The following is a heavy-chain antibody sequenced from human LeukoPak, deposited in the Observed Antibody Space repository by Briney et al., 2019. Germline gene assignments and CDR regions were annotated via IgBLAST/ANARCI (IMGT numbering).Heavy chain of an antibody. CDR1: GFTFSRYS. D-gene: IGHD3-3*01. CDR3: ASSITIFGVVKPYYFDY. CDR2: ITSSSSYI. J-gene: IGHJ4*02. Sequence: GGSLRLSCAASGFTFSRYSMNWVRQAPGRGPEWVSSITSSSSYIYYADSVKGRFTISRDNAKNSLYLQMNNLRAEDTAVYYCASSITIFGVVKPYYFDYWGQGTLVTVSS. V-gene: IGHV3-21*01.